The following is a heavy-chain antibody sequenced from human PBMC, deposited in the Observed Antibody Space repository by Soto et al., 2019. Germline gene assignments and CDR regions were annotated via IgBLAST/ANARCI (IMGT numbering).Heavy chain of an antibody. V-gene: IGHV1-69*02. CDR1: GGTFSSYT. CDR2: IIPILGIA. D-gene: IGHD1-26*01. J-gene: IGHJ5*02. CDR3: ARAKYRGSYDGENNCFDP. Sequence: QVQLVQSGAEVKKPGSSVKVSCKASGGTFSSYTISWVRQAPGQGLEWMGRIIPILGIANYAQKFQGRVTITADKTTRPAYMELSSLRSEDTAVYYCARAKYRGSYDGENNCFDPWGQGTLVTVSS.